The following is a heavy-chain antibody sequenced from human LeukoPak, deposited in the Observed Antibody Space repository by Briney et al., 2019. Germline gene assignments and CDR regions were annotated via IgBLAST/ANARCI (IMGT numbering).Heavy chain of an antibody. CDR2: IYYSGNT. CDR1: GGSINSNNYY. D-gene: IGHD3-3*01. V-gene: IGHV4-39*01. Sequence: SETLSVTCTVSGGSINSNNYYWGWIRQPPGKGLEWIGSIYYSGNTYYNPSLKSRVTISVDTSKSQFSLKLNSVTAADTAVFYCARLWSGLRPPDYWGQGTLVTVSS. J-gene: IGHJ4*02. CDR3: ARLWSGLRPPDY.